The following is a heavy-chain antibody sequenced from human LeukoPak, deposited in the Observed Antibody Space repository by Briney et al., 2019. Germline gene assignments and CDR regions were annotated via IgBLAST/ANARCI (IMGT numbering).Heavy chain of an antibody. D-gene: IGHD2-15*01. CDR1: GGSISSSSYY. Sequence: PSETLSLTCTVSGGSISSSSYYWGWIRQPPGKALEWIGRIYYSGSTYYNPSLKSRVTISVDTSKNQFSLKLSSVTAADTAVYYCARQGDCSGGSCYSSYYYYYMDVWGKGTTVTVSS. V-gene: IGHV4-39*01. CDR3: ARQGDCSGGSCYSSYYYYYMDV. J-gene: IGHJ6*03. CDR2: IYYSGST.